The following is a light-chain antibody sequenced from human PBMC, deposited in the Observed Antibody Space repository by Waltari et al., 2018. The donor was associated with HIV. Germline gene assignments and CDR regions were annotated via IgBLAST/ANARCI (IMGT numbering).Light chain of an antibody. CDR3: QQNHDWPPTT. CDR2: GAS. J-gene: IGKJ5*01. V-gene: IGKV3-15*01. Sequence: EIVMPQSPATLSVSPGERAPLSCTASQSVSRNVAWYQQKPGQATRLIIYGASTRATGIPARFSGSGSGTEFTLTISSLQSEDFAVYYCQQNHDWPPTTFGQGTRLEIK. CDR1: QSVSRN.